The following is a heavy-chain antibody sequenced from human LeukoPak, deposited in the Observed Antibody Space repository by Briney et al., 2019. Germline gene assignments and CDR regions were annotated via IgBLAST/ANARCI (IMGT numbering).Heavy chain of an antibody. CDR3: ARGLTTVTSLASY. V-gene: IGHV3-11*03. J-gene: IGHJ4*02. CDR1: GFTFSDYY. Sequence: GGSLRLSCAASGFTFSDYYMNWIRQAPGEGLEWVSYISGSGSGANYADSVKGRFTISRDNAKNSLYLQMNSLGAEDTAMYYCARGLTTVTSLASYWGQGTLVTVSS. CDR2: ISGSGSGA. D-gene: IGHD4-17*01.